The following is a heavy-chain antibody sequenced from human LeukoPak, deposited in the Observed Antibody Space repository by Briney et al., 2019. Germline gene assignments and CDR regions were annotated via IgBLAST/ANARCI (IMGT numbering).Heavy chain of an antibody. J-gene: IGHJ4*02. CDR2: ISPTGSTM. V-gene: IGHV3-48*04. D-gene: IGHD2-15*01. Sequence: GGSLRLSCATSEFTFSAYAKNWVRQAPGKGLEWVGYISPTGSTMFYAGSVKGRFTISRDNADNSLYLQMKSLRVEDTAMYYCVRGGWRIIETGGDSWGQGTLVTVSS. CDR3: VRGGWRIIETGGDS. CDR1: EFTFSAYA.